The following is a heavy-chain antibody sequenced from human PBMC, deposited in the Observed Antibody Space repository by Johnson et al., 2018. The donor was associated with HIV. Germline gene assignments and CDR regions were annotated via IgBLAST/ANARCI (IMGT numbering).Heavy chain of an antibody. J-gene: IGHJ3*02. CDR3: TIWRWGWAGQEALDI. CDR2: IRSDGSDK. D-gene: IGHD5-24*01. Sequence: QVQLVESGGGVVQPGGSLRLSCAASGFTFSIYDIQWVRQAPGTGLEWVAYIRSDGSDKKYVDSVKRRFAISSNNSKNTVYLQMNSLRDEDTSVYYCTIWRWGWAGQEALDIWGPGTMVTVSS. CDR1: GFTFSIYD. V-gene: IGHV3-30*02.